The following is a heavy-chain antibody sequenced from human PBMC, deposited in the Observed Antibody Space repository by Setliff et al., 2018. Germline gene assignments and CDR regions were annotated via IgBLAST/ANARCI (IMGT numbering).Heavy chain of an antibody. D-gene: IGHD3-3*01. CDR1: GGSFSGYY. CDR2: TNHSGST. Sequence: SETLSLTCAVYGGSFSGYYWSWIRQPPGKGPEWIGETNHSGSTNYNPSLKSRVTISVDTSKNQFSLKLSSVTAADTATYYCARAGPTVTFFRVLVISWWDPWGQGSLVTV. J-gene: IGHJ5*02. CDR3: ARAGPTVTFFRVLVISWWDP. V-gene: IGHV4-34*01.